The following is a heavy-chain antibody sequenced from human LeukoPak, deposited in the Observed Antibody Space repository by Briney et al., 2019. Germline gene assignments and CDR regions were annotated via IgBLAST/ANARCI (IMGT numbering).Heavy chain of an antibody. CDR2: ISSSGSTI. CDR3: AGRTLTIGGVMSDY. Sequence: GGSLRLSCAASGFTFSSYEMNWVRQAPGKGLEWVSYISSSGSTIYYADSVKGRFTISRDNAKNSLYLQMNSLRAEDTAVYYCAGRTLTIGGVMSDYWGQGTLVTVSS. V-gene: IGHV3-48*03. CDR1: GFTFSSYE. D-gene: IGHD3-16*01. J-gene: IGHJ4*02.